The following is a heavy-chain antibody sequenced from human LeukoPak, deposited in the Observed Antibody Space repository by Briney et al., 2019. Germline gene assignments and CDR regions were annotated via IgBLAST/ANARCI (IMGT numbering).Heavy chain of an antibody. CDR3: ATYSGSYSSDFDY. D-gene: IGHD1-26*01. Sequence: SGKVSCKASGYTFTGYYMHWVRQAPGQGLEWMGWINPNSGGTNYAQKFQGRVTMTRDTSISTAYMELSRLRSDDTAVYYCATYSGSYSSDFDYWGQGTLVTVSS. J-gene: IGHJ4*02. CDR2: INPNSGGT. V-gene: IGHV1-2*02. CDR1: GYTFTGYY.